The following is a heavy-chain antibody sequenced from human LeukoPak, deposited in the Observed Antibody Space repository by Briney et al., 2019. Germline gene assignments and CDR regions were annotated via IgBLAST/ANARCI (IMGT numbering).Heavy chain of an antibody. J-gene: IGHJ4*02. CDR2: ISGSGGST. CDR3: AKDETDYYGSGSYGADY. CDR1: GFTFSSYA. V-gene: IGHV3-23*01. Sequence: GGSLRLSCAASGFTFSSYAMSWVRQAPGKGLEWVSAISGSGGSTYYADSVKGRFTISRDNSKNTLYLQMNSLRAEETAVYHRAKDETDYYGSGSYGADYWGQGTLVTVSS. D-gene: IGHD3-10*01.